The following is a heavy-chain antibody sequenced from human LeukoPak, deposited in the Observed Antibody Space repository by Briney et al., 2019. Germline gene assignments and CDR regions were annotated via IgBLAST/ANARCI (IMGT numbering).Heavy chain of an antibody. CDR1: GGSFSGYY. D-gene: IGHD3-22*01. V-gene: IGHV4-34*01. J-gene: IGHJ4*02. CDR2: INHSGST. CDR3: ARGYYDSSGLYGY. Sequence: SETLSLTCAVYGGSFSGYYWSWIRQPPGKGLEWVGEINHSGSTNYNPSLKSRVTISVDTSKNQFSLKLSSGTAADTAVYYCARGYYDSSGLYGYWGQGTLVTVSS.